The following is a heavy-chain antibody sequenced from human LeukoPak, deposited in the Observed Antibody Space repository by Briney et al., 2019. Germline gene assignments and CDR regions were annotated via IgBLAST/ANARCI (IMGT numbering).Heavy chain of an antibody. V-gene: IGHV3-53*01. CDR2: TYSDGNT. D-gene: IGHD2/OR15-2a*01. Sequence: GGSLRLSCAVSGFSVSSTCMTWVRQAPGKGLEWVSITYSDGNTYYAESVRGRFTVSRGYSKNTLYLQMKSLRVEDTAFYYCARDLSYFDYWGQGTLVTVSS. CDR3: ARDLSYFDY. CDR1: GFSVSSTC. J-gene: IGHJ4*02.